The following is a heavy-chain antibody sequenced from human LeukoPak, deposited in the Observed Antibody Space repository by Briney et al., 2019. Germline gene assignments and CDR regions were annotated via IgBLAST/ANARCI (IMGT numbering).Heavy chain of an antibody. V-gene: IGHV3-7*01. CDR3: ARYYDPPVGDAFDI. CDR2: INPDGSEK. CDR1: GFRFGSDW. Sequence: GGSLRLSCAASGFRFGSDWMIWVRQAPGKGLEWVANINPDGSEKYYVDSVKGRFTISRDNGKNSLYLQLNSLRADDTAVYYCARYYDPPVGDAFDIWGQGTLVTVSS. J-gene: IGHJ3*02. D-gene: IGHD3-16*01.